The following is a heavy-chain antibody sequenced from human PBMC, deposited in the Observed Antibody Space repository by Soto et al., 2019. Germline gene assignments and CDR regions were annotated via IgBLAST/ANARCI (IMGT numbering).Heavy chain of an antibody. D-gene: IGHD3-10*01. J-gene: IGHJ5*02. V-gene: IGHV1-69*06. CDR1: GGTFSSYA. CDR3: ARGLWFGEYRGWVDP. CDR2: IIPIFGTA. Sequence: QVQLVQSGAEVKKPGSSVKVSCKASGGTFSSYAISWVRQAPGQGLEWMGGIIPIFGTANYAQQFQGRVTITADKSTSTAYMELSSLRSEDTVVYYCARGLWFGEYRGWVDPWGQGTLVTVSS.